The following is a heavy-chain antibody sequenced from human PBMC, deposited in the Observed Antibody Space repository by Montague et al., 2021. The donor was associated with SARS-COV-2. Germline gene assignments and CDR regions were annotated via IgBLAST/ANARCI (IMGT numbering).Heavy chain of an antibody. D-gene: IGHD3-10*01. V-gene: IGHV4-34*01. CDR2: THHGGST. J-gene: IGHJ6*03. CDR3: ARLGDGVVPSPILGVGPYYCYYYMDV. CDR1: GGSFSTYS. Sequence: SETLSLTCAVHGGSFSTYSWNWIRQPPGKGLEWIGETHHGGSTNYNPSLKSRVTISADTSKNQFSLKLTTVAAADTAVYYCARLGDGVVPSPILGVGPYYCYYYMDVWGKGTTVTVSS.